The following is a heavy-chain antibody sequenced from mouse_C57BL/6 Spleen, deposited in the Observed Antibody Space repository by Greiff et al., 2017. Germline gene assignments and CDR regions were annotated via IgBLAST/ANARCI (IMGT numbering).Heavy chain of an antibody. CDR3: ARYYSNFYWYFDV. V-gene: IGHV5-15*01. CDR2: ISNLAYSI. CDR1: GFTFSDYG. J-gene: IGHJ1*03. D-gene: IGHD2-5*01. Sequence: DVMLVESGGGLVQPGGSLKLSCAASGFTFSDYGMAWVRQAPRKGPEWVAFISNLAYSIYYADTVTGRFTISRENAKNTLYLEMSSLRSEDTAMYYCARYYSNFYWYFDVWGTGTTVTVSS.